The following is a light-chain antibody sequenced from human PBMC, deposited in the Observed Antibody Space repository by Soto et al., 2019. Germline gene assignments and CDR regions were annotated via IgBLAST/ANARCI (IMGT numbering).Light chain of an antibody. V-gene: IGLV1-44*01. Sequence: QSVLTQPPSASGTPGQRVTISYSGSSSNIGSNTVHWYQQLPGTAPKLLIHGAIHRPSGVPDRFSGSRSGTSASLAISGLQSEDEADYYCTAWDDSLNGWVFGGGTKLTVL. CDR3: TAWDDSLNGWV. J-gene: IGLJ3*02. CDR2: GAI. CDR1: SSNIGSNT.